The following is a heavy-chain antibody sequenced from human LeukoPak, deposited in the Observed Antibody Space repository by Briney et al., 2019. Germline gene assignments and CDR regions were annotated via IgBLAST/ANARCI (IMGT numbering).Heavy chain of an antibody. Sequence: GGSLRLSCAASGFTFSSYWMHWVRQAPGKGLVWVSRINSDGSSTSYADSVKGRFTISRDNAKNTLYLQMNSLKGDDTAVYYCAKDSAFYYIDVWGKGTTVIISS. V-gene: IGHV3-74*01. CDR1: GFTFSSYW. CDR3: AKDSAFYYIDV. D-gene: IGHD3-10*01. CDR2: INSDGSST. J-gene: IGHJ6*03.